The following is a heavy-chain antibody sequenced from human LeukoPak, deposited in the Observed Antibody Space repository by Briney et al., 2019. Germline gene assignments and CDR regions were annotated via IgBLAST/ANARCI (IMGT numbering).Heavy chain of an antibody. V-gene: IGHV4-39*01. CDR1: GGYVSSRSHY. D-gene: IGHD1-26*01. J-gene: IGHJ4*02. Sequence: PSETLSLTCSVSGGYVSSRSHYWRGVRQSQGKGLEWIGSIYYSGSTYYNSSLKRRVTISVDKSKTQSSLNLSSVTASDTAVYYCASGGSYIYDFWGQGPLIPVSS. CDR2: IYYSGST. CDR3: ASGGSYIYDF.